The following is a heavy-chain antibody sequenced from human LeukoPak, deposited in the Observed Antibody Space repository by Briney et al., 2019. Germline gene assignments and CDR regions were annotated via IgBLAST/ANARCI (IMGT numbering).Heavy chain of an antibody. J-gene: IGHJ4*02. Sequence: GGSLRLSCAASGFTFSSYAMSWVRQAPGKGLEWVSAISGSGGSTYYADSVKGRFTISRDNSKNTLYLQMNSLRAEDTAIYYCAKKQQLVLGLPYFDYWGQGTLVTVSS. D-gene: IGHD6-13*01. CDR2: ISGSGGST. CDR1: GFTFSSYA. V-gene: IGHV3-23*01. CDR3: AKKQQLVLGLPYFDY.